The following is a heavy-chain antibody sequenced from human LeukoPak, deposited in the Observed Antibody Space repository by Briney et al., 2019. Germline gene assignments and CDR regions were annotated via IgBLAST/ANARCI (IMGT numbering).Heavy chain of an antibody. CDR2: IYTSGST. Sequence: SETLSLTCTVSGGSISSYYWSWIRQPPGKGLEWIGYIYTSGSTNYNPSLKSRVTISVDTSKNQFSLKLSPVTAADTAVYYCARHVKRAARPSWFDPWGQGTLVTVSS. D-gene: IGHD6-6*01. J-gene: IGHJ5*02. V-gene: IGHV4-4*09. CDR1: GGSISSYY. CDR3: ARHVKRAARPSWFDP.